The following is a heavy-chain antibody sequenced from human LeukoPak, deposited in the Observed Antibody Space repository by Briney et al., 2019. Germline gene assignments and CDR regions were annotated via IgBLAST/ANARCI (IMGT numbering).Heavy chain of an antibody. Sequence: GGSLRLSCAASGFTFSSYAMHWVRQAPGKVLEWVAVISYDGSNKYYADSVKGRFTISRDNSKNTLYLQMNSLRAEDTAVYYCAKDLMRGVIHYWGQGTLVTVSS. D-gene: IGHD3-16*02. CDR1: GFTFSSYA. CDR2: ISYDGSNK. V-gene: IGHV3-30*04. CDR3: AKDLMRGVIHY. J-gene: IGHJ4*02.